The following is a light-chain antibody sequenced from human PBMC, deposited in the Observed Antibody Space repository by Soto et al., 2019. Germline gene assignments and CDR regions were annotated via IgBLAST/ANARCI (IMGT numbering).Light chain of an antibody. CDR3: CSYAGSSHVV. CDR1: SSDVGSYNL. Sequence: QSALTQPASVSGSPGQSITISCTGTSSDVGSYNLVSWYQQHPGKAPKLLIYEGSKRPSGVSTRFSGSKSGNTASLTISGRQSEDEAEYYCCSYAGSSHVVFGVETKLTVL. V-gene: IGLV2-23*01. CDR2: EGS. J-gene: IGLJ2*01.